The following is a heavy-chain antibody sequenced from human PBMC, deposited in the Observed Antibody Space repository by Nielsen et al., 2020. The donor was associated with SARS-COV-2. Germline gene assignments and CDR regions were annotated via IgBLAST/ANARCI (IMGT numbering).Heavy chain of an antibody. Sequence: SQTLSLPCSLFSGSIGSYYWSWIRQPPGKGLEWIGLIFNTGSTRCNPSLRSRVTILVDTSKNHFSLKLTSVTAADTAVYYCARDRWQQLVPTYWGQGTLVTVSS. V-gene: IGHV4-59*13. CDR2: IFNTGST. CDR3: ARDRWQQLVPTY. D-gene: IGHD6-13*01. J-gene: IGHJ4*02. CDR1: SGSIGSYY.